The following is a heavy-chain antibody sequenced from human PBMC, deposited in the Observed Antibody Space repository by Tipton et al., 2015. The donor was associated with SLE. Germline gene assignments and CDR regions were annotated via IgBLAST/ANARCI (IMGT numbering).Heavy chain of an antibody. V-gene: IGHV4-59*11. D-gene: IGHD3-3*01. CDR3: AREVGKAFWSGYSN. CDR1: GGPISSHY. Sequence: TLSLTYTVSGGPISSHYWSWIRQAPGKGLEWIGYIYYSGTTKYNPSLKSRVTISIDTSKNQLSLKLSSATAADTAIYYCAREVGKAFWSGYSNWGQGTMVTVSS. CDR2: IYYSGTT. J-gene: IGHJ4*02.